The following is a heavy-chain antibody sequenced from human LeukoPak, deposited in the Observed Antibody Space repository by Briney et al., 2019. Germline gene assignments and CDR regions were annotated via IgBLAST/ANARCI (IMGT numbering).Heavy chain of an antibody. D-gene: IGHD3-10*02. CDR3: ARNLPMLF. Sequence: GGSLRLSCAASGFTLSSNYMSWVRQAPGRGLEWVSVIYSDSSTYYADSVKGRFTISRDKSKNTLYLQMNSLRAEDTAMYYCARNLPMLFGGQGTLVTVSS. CDR2: IYSDSST. CDR1: GFTLSSNY. V-gene: IGHV3-53*01. J-gene: IGHJ4*02.